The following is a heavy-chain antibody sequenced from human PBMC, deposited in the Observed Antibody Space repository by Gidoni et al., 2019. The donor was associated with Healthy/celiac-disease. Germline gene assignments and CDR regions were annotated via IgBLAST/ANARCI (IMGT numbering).Heavy chain of an antibody. CDR1: GDTFSSYA. D-gene: IGHD6-13*01. V-gene: IGHV1-69*01. J-gene: IGHJ3*02. CDR3: ARDGRAAAGSDDAFDI. Sequence: QVQLVQSGAEVKKPGSSVKVSCKASGDTFSSYAISWVRQAPGQGLEWMGGIIPIFGTANYAQKFQGRVTITADESTSTAYMELSSLRSEDTAVYYCARDGRAAAGSDDAFDIWGQGTMVTVSS. CDR2: IIPIFGTA.